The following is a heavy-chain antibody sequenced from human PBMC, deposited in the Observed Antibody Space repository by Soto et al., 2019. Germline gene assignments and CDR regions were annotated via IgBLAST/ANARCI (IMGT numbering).Heavy chain of an antibody. J-gene: IGHJ5*02. Sequence: SETLSLTCTVSGGSISSGGYYWSWIRQPPGKGLEWIGYIYYSGSTNYNPSLKSRVTISVDTSKNQFSLKLSSVTAADTAVYYCARDGGALLSWFDPWGQGTLVTVSS. V-gene: IGHV4-61*08. D-gene: IGHD1-26*01. CDR2: IYYSGST. CDR1: GGSISSGGYY. CDR3: ARDGGALLSWFDP.